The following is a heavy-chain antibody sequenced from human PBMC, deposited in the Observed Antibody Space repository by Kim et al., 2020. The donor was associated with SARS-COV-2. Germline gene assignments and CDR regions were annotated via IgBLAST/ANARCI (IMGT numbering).Heavy chain of an antibody. CDR3: CPWNEPKRAFDF. J-gene: IGHJ4*03. CDR1: GGSIRRNY. CDR2: IHYRGIT. Sequence: SETLSLTCTVSGGSIRRNYWNLIRQPPGKGLEWIGFIHYRGITMSNPSLKSRVTMSVDTSENPFSLKLISVSAADSAVCYCCPWNEPKRAFDFGGQGT. V-gene: IGHV4-59*13. D-gene: IGHD1-1*01.